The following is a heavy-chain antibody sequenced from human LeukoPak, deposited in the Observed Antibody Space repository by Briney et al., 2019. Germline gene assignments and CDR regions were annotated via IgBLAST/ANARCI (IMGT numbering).Heavy chain of an antibody. D-gene: IGHD2-15*01. CDR1: GFTFSTYS. J-gene: IGHJ6*02. CDR3: ARDRVIWVVAATSYGLDV. CDR2: ISKIPTSI. V-gene: IGHV3-21*04. Sequence: GESLRLSCVGSGFTFSTYSMNWVRQAPGKGLEWVSYISKIPTSIDYADSARGRFTISRDNAKNSLYLEMNSLRVEDTAIYYCARDRVIWVVAATSYGLDVWGQGTKVTVSS.